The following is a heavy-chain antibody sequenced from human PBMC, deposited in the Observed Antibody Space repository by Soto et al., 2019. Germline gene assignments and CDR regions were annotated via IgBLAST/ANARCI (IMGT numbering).Heavy chain of an antibody. CDR2: IIPIFGTA. CDR1: GGTFSSYA. V-gene: IGHV1-69*13. Sequence: SVRVSCKASGGTFSSYAISWVRQAPGQGLEWMGGIIPIFGTANYAQKFQGRVTITADESTSTAYMELSSLRSEDTAVYYCARVASTVAAEFDPWGQGTLVTVSS. CDR3: ARVASTVAAEFDP. J-gene: IGHJ5*02.